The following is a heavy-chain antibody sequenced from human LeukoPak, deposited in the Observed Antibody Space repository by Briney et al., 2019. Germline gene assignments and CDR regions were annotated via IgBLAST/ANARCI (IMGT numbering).Heavy chain of an antibody. CDR2: TYYRSKWYS. D-gene: IGHD5-12*01. CDR3: ARIRGGNIHFVY. V-gene: IGHV6-1*01. CDR1: GDSVSSDSVS. Sequence: SQTLSLTCAISGDSVSSDSVSWNWIRQSPSRGLEWLGRTYYRSKWYSEYAVSVKSRISINPDTSKNQFSLQLNSVTPEDTAVYYCARIRGGNIHFVYWGQGTQVTVSS. J-gene: IGHJ4*02.